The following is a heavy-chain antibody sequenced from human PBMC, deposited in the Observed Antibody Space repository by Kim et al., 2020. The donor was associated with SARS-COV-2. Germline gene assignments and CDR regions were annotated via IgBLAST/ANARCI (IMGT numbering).Heavy chain of an antibody. D-gene: IGHD2-21*02. CDR3: AKDVWGDFTAFDY. V-gene: IGHV3-23*01. J-gene: IGHJ4*02. Sequence: YAESVKGRFTIARDKSKNTLYLPMNSLRAEDTAVYYCAKDVWGDFTAFDYWGQGTLVTVSS.